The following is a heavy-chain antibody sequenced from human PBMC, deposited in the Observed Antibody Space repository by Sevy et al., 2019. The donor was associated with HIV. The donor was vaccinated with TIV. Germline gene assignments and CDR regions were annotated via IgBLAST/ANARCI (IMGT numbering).Heavy chain of an antibody. J-gene: IGHJ4*02. CDR1: GYTFTSYG. CDR3: ARVGPFMQQLVSDY. D-gene: IGHD6-13*01. V-gene: IGHV1-18*01. CDR2: ISAYNGNT. Sequence: GPVKVSCKASGYTFTSYGISWVRQAPGQGLEWMGWISAYNGNTNYAQKLQGRVTMTTDTSTSTAYMELRSLRSDDTAVYYCARVGPFMQQLVSDYWGQGTLVTVSS.